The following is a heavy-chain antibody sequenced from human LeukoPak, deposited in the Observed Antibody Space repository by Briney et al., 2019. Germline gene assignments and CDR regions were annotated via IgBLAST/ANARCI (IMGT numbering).Heavy chain of an antibody. J-gene: IGHJ4*02. CDR1: GYTFSRYW. CDR3: TTDTFGARDS. Sequence: PGGSLRLSCAASGYTFSRYWMHWVRQGPGKGLVWVSRINEDGSSTSYAESVRGRFTISRDNAKNTLYLQMNSLRAKDAAEYYCTTDTFGARDSWGQGTLVTVSS. D-gene: IGHD3-10*01. CDR2: INEDGSST. V-gene: IGHV3-74*01.